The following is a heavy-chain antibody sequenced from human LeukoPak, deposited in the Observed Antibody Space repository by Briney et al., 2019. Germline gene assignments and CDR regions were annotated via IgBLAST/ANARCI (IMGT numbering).Heavy chain of an antibody. J-gene: IGHJ2*01. Sequence: HPGRSLRLSCAASGFTFSSYAMHWVRQAPGKGLEWVAVTSYDESHKYYAYSVEGRFTISRDNSKSTLDLQMNSLRPEDTAVYYCARGTVTPGHWYFDLWGRGTLVTVSS. CDR2: TSYDESHK. CDR1: GFTFSSYA. V-gene: IGHV3-30-3*01. CDR3: ARGTVTPGHWYFDL. D-gene: IGHD4-17*01.